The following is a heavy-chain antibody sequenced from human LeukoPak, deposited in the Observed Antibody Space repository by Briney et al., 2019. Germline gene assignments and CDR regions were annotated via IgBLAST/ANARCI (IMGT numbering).Heavy chain of an antibody. V-gene: IGHV3-7*01. J-gene: IGHJ4*02. D-gene: IGHD2-15*01. CDR3: AXLPVXYCSGGSCYESYYFDY. CDR1: GFTFSSYW. Sequence: GGSLRLSCAASGFTFSSYWMSWVRQAPGKGLEWVANIKQDGSEKYYVDSVKGRFTISRDNAKNSLYLQMNSLRAEDTAVYYCAXLPVXYCSGGSCYESYYFDYWGQGTLVTVSS. CDR2: IKQDGSEK.